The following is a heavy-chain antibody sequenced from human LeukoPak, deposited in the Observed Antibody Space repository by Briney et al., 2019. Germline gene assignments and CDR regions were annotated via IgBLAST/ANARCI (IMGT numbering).Heavy chain of an antibody. CDR2: IYASGST. CDR3: ARGYASGTYST. D-gene: IGHD3-10*01. CDR1: GGSTSGDY. J-gene: IGHJ5*02. Sequence: SETLSLTCTVSGGSTSGDYWSWIQQPAGEGLEWMGRIYASGSTYYNPSLKSRVTMSIDTSNNQFSLKLNSVTAADTAVYYCARGYASGTYSTWGQGALVTVSS. V-gene: IGHV4-4*07.